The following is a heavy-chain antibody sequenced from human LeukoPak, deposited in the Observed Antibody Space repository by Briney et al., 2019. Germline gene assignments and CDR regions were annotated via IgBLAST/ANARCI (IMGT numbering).Heavy chain of an antibody. CDR1: GCSISSYY. J-gene: IGHJ1*01. CDR2: IYYSGST. D-gene: IGHD3-22*01. Sequence: PSETLSLTCTVSGCSISSYYWSWIRQPPGKGLEWIGYIYYSGSTNYNPSLKSRVTISVDTSKNQFSLKLSSVTAADTAVYYCARGGGDDYYYDSSGKSEYFQHWGQGTLVTVSS. V-gene: IGHV4-59*01. CDR3: ARGGGDDYYYDSSGKSEYFQH.